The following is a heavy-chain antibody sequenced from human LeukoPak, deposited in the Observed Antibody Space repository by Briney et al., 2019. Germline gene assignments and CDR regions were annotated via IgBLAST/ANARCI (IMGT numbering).Heavy chain of an antibody. CDR1: GFTFDDYG. J-gene: IGHJ3*02. Sequence: GGSLRLSCAASGFTFDDYGMSWVRQAPGKGLEWVSTISGTGGSTYYADSVKGRFTISRDNAKNSLYLQMNSLRAEDTAVYYCASSGDTAMAPDAFDIWGQGTMVTVSS. CDR3: ASSGDTAMAPDAFDI. V-gene: IGHV3-23*01. CDR2: ISGTGGST. D-gene: IGHD5-18*01.